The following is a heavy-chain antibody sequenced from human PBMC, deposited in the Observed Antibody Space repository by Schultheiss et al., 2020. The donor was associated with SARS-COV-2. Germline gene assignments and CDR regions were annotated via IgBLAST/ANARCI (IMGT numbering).Heavy chain of an antibody. CDR1: GYTFTGYY. CDR3: ARGHVGAITLPQDY. D-gene: IGHD1-26*01. J-gene: IGHJ4*02. Sequence: ASVKVSCKASGYTFTGYYMYWVRQAPGQGLEWMGWINPNSGGTNYAQKFQGRVTMTRDTSISTAYMELSRLRSDDTAVYYCARGHVGAITLPQDYWGQGTLVTVSS. V-gene: IGHV1-2*02. CDR2: INPNSGGT.